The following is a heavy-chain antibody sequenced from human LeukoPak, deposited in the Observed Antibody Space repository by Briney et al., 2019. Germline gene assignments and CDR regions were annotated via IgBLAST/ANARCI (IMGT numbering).Heavy chain of an antibody. J-gene: IGHJ4*02. CDR2: IRYDGSNK. CDR3: ARVYSSGWYKINYFDY. CDR1: GFTFSSYG. V-gene: IGHV3-30*02. D-gene: IGHD6-19*01. Sequence: GGSLRLSCAASGFTFSSYGMHWVRQAPGKGLEWVAFIRYDGSNKYYADSVKGRFTISRDNSKNTLYLQMNSLRAEDTAVYYCARVYSSGWYKINYFDYWGQGTLVTVSS.